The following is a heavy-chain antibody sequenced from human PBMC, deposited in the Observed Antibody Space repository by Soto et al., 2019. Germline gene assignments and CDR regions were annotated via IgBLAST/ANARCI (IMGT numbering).Heavy chain of an antibody. CDR3: AKGSTSSPRIFEY. V-gene: IGHV3-23*01. CDR1: GFIFSSYA. Sequence: EVQLLESGGGLVQPGGSLRLSCAASGFIFSSYAMSWVRRAPGRGLEWVATISDSGGSTYYADSVKGRFTISRDSFESTLFLQMSSLRADDTAVYYCAKGSTSSPRIFEYWGQGTLVTVSS. CDR2: ISDSGGST. D-gene: IGHD2-2*01. J-gene: IGHJ4*02.